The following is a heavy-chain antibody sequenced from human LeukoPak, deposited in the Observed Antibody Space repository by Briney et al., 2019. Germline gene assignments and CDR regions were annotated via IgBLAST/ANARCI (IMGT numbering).Heavy chain of an antibody. CDR2: IYPEDSDA. V-gene: IGHV5-51*01. D-gene: IGHD2/OR15-2a*01. CDR3: ARRGSSSSHFDS. J-gene: IGHJ4*01. CDR1: RHNFTTYW. Sequence: GESLKIFCQGSRHNFTTYWIGWVRQMPGKGLEWMGIIYPEDSDARYSPSFQGHVTISADKSISTAYLQWGSLRASDTATYYCARRGSSSSHFDSWGRGTPVIVSS.